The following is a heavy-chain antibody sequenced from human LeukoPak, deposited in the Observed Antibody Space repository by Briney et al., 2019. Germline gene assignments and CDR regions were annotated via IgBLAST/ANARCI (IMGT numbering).Heavy chain of an antibody. Sequence: GGSLRLSCAASGFTFSSYAMSWVRQAPGKGLEWVSAISGSGGSTYYADSVKGRFTISRDNSKNTLYLQMNSLRAEDTAVYYCAKSCGSGSYYYYYYGMDVWGQGTTVTVSS. D-gene: IGHD3-10*01. V-gene: IGHV3-23*01. CDR1: GFTFSSYA. CDR3: AKSCGSGSYYYYYYGMDV. CDR2: ISGSGGST. J-gene: IGHJ6*02.